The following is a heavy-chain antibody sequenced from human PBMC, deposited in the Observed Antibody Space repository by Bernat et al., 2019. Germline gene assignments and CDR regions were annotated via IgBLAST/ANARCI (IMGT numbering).Heavy chain of an antibody. J-gene: IGHJ6*02. Sequence: QVQLQESGPGLVKPSETLSLTCTVSGGSISSYYWSWIRQPPGKGLEWIGYIYYSGSTNYNPSLKSRVTISVDTSKNQFSLKLSSVTAADTAVYYCAASSGWYREYYYGMDVWGQGTTVTVSS. D-gene: IGHD6-19*01. V-gene: IGHV4-59*01. CDR2: IYYSGST. CDR3: AASSGWYREYYYGMDV. CDR1: GGSISSYY.